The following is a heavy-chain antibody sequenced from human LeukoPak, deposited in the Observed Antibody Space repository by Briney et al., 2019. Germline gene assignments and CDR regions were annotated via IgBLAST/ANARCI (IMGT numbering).Heavy chain of an antibody. D-gene: IGHD3-10*01. CDR3: ARVDGSGSYRYPADY. CDR2: INPSGGST. J-gene: IGHJ4*02. V-gene: IGHV1-46*01. Sequence: ASVKVSCKASGYTFTSYYMHWVRQASGQGLEWMGIINPSGGSTSYAQKFQGRVTMTRDMSTSTVYMELRSLRSDDTAVYYCARVDGSGSYRYPADYWGQGTLVTVSS. CDR1: GYTFTSYY.